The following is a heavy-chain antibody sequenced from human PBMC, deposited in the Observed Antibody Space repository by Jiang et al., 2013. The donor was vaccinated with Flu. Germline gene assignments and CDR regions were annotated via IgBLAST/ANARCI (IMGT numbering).Heavy chain of an antibody. Sequence: GFTFSSYAMHWVRQAPGKGLEWVAVISYDGSNKYYADSVKGRFTISRDNSKNTLYLQMNSLRAEDTAVYYCAREGGFYCTGGVCYLIYLFLDYWGQGTLVTVSS. J-gene: IGHJ4*02. CDR2: ISYDGSNK. D-gene: IGHD2-8*02. V-gene: IGHV3-30-3*01. CDR3: AREGGFYCTGGVCYLIYLFLDY. CDR1: GFTFSSYA.